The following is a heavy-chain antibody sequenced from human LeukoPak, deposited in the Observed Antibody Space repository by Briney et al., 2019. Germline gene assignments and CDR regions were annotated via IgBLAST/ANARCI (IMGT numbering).Heavy chain of an antibody. V-gene: IGHV1-2*02. D-gene: IGHD2-2*01. CDR1: GYTFTDYY. J-gene: IGHJ4*02. Sequence: GASVKLSCKASGYTFTDYYVNWVRQAPGQGLEWMGWIHPNSGGTNYAQKFQGRVTMTRDTSISTAYMELSRLTFDDTAVYYCGRKSASRKTSEFDYWGQGTLVTVSS. CDR2: IHPNSGGT. CDR3: GRKSASRKTSEFDY.